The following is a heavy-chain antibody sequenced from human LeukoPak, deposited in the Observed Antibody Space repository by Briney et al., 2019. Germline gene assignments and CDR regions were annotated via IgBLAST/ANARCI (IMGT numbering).Heavy chain of an antibody. D-gene: IGHD2-8*02. CDR3: ARVPYSTGTYDY. V-gene: IGHV3-23*01. J-gene: IGHJ4*02. CDR1: GFTFSSYV. Sequence: GGSLRLSCAASGFTFSSYVMTWVRQAPGKGLEWVSAISAGGDVTYYADSVKGRLTISRDNAKNSLYLQMNSLRDGDTAVYYCARVPYSTGTYDYWGQGTLVTVSS. CDR2: ISAGGDVT.